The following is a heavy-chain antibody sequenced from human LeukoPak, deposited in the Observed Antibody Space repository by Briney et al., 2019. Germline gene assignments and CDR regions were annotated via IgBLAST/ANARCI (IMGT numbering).Heavy chain of an antibody. V-gene: IGHV1-69*06. CDR3: ARQLELRPPSIDVMRGKNYYYYMDV. D-gene: IGHD1-7*01. J-gene: IGHJ6*03. CDR1: GDTFSSYA. CDR2: IIPIIGAA. Sequence: SVKVSCKASGDTFSSYAISWVRQAPGQGLEWMGGIIPIIGAANYAQKFQGRVTITADKSTSTAYMELSSVTAADTAVYYCARQLELRPPSIDVMRGKNYYYYMDVWGKGTTVTVSS.